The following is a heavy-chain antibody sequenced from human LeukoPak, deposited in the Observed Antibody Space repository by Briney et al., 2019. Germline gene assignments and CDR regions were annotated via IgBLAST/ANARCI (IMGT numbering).Heavy chain of an antibody. J-gene: IGHJ6*02. CDR3: ARGLYSSGWYAADYYYGMDV. D-gene: IGHD6-19*01. V-gene: IGHV3-30*04. Sequence: GGSLRLSCAASGFTFSSYPMHWVRQAPGKGLEWVAVISYDGSNKYYADSVKGRFTISRDNSKNTLYLQMNSLRAEDTAVYYCARGLYSSGWYAADYYYGMDVWGQGTTVTVSS. CDR2: ISYDGSNK. CDR1: GFTFSSYP.